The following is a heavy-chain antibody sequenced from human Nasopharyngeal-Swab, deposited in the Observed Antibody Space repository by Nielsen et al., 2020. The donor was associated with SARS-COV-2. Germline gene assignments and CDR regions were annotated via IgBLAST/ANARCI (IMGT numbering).Heavy chain of an antibody. CDR1: GFTFSNAW. CDR3: TRDPDDYGSGSFYN. CDR2: IKSKTDGGTT. D-gene: IGHD3-10*01. V-gene: IGHV3-15*05. Sequence: GESLKISYAASGFTFSNAWMSWVRQAPGKGLEWVGRIKSKTDGGTTDYAAPVKGRFTISRDDSKNTLYLQMNSLRAEDTAMYYCTRDPDDYGSGSFYNWGQGTMVTVSS. J-gene: IGHJ3*02.